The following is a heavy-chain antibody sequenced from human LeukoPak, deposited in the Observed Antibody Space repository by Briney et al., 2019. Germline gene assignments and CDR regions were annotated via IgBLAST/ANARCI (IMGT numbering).Heavy chain of an antibody. D-gene: IGHD2-15*01. CDR2: ISSDSSTT. Sequence: PGGSLRLSCAASGFIFPSYSMEWVRQAPGKGLEWVSYISSDSSTTYYAVSVKGRFTISRDNAKNTLYLEMNSLTDEDAAVYYCARCCSGESVYYYGFDVWGPGTTVTVS. V-gene: IGHV3-48*02. CDR1: GFIFPSYS. J-gene: IGHJ6*02. CDR3: ARCCSGESVYYYGFDV.